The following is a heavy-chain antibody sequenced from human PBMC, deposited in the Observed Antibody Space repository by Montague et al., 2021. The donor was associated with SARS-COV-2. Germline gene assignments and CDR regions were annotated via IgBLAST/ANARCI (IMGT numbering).Heavy chain of an antibody. CDR3: ARIVVVTYSHFDL. CDR2: IYYSGTT. CDR1: GGHYF. V-gene: IGHV4-59*01. D-gene: IGHD3-22*01. Sequence: SETLSLTCTVSGGHYFWSWIRQPPGNGLQWIGYIYYSGTTKYNPSLESRVTISLDTSKNQLSLRLSSVTAADTAIYYCARIVVVTYSHFDLWGRGTLVTVSS. J-gene: IGHJ2*01.